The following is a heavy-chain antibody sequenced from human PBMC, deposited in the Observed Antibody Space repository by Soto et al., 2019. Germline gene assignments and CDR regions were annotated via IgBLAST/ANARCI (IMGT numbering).Heavy chain of an antibody. CDR2: IYPGDSDT. D-gene: IGHD1-26*01. CDR1: GYSFSTYY. CDR3: ARGQTVGRTVGAFDI. J-gene: IGHJ3*02. V-gene: IGHV5-51*01. Sequence: EVQLVQSGAEVKKPGESLKISCKGSGYSFSTYYIGWVRQMPGKGLECMGIIYPGDSDTRYSPSFQGQVLISVDKAISTAYLHWGSLESSDTAAYYCARGQTVGRTVGAFDIWGQGTVVTVPS.